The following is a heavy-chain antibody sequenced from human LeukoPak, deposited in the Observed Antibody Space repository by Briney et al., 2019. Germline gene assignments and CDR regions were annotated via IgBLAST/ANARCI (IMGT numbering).Heavy chain of an antibody. CDR1: GGSFSGYY. J-gene: IGHJ4*02. Sequence: SETLSLTCAVYGGSFSGYYWSWIRQPPGKGLEWIGEINHSGSTNYNPSLKSRVTISVDTSKNQFSLKLSSVTAADTAVYYCARGEDGYDSSYLDYWGQGTLVTVSS. CDR2: INHSGST. D-gene: IGHD3-22*01. V-gene: IGHV4-34*01. CDR3: ARGEDGYDSSYLDY.